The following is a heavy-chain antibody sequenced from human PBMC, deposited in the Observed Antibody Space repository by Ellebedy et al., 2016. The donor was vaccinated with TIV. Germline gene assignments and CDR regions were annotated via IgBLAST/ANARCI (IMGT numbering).Heavy chain of an antibody. Sequence: ASVKVSCKASGYTFTIYGISWVRQAPGQGLEWMGWISAYNGNTNYAQKLQGRVTMTTDTSTSTAYMELRSLRSDDTAVYYCARDPTMAEYFDYWGQGTLVTVSS. D-gene: IGHD3-10*01. CDR1: GYTFTIYG. CDR2: ISAYNGNT. V-gene: IGHV1-18*01. J-gene: IGHJ4*02. CDR3: ARDPTMAEYFDY.